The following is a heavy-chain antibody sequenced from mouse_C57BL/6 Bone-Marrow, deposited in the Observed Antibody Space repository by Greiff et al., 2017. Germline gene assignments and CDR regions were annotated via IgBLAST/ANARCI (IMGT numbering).Heavy chain of an antibody. CDR3: ARAGYHPWFAY. Sequence: QVQLQQPGAELVRPGSSVKLSCKASGYAFTSYWMHWVKQRPIQGLEWIGNIDPSDSETHYNQKFKDKATLTVDKSSSTAYMQLSSLTSEDAAVYYCARAGYHPWFAYWGQGTLVTVSA. J-gene: IGHJ3*01. CDR2: IDPSDSET. CDR1: GYAFTSYW. V-gene: IGHV1-52*01.